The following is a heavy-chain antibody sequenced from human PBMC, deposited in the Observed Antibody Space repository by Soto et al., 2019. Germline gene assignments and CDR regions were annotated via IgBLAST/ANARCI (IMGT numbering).Heavy chain of an antibody. V-gene: IGHV2-5*01. J-gene: IGHJ4*02. Sequence: SGPTLVNPTQTLTLTCTFSGFSLITSGCRVGRLGDPPGNALEWLALIYWNDDKRYTQSLKSRLTITKDTSKKQVVLTMTNMDPVDTATYYCAHSTSYDSSGYYLDYWGQETMVT. CDR1: GFSLITSGCR. D-gene: IGHD3-22*01. CDR3: AHSTSYDSSGYYLDY. CDR2: IYWNDDK.